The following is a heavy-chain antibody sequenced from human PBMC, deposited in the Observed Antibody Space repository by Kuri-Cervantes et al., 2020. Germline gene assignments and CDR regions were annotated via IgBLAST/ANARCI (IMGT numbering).Heavy chain of an antibody. V-gene: IGHV3-7*01. CDR3: AKAAAYDSSGYLFDY. Sequence: LSLTCAASGFTFSSYAMSWVRQAPGKGLEWVANIKQDGSEKYYVDSVKGRFTISRDNAKNSMYLQMNSLRAEDTAVYYCAKAAAYDSSGYLFDYWGQGTLVTVSS. D-gene: IGHD3-22*01. J-gene: IGHJ4*02. CDR2: IKQDGSEK. CDR1: GFTFSSYA.